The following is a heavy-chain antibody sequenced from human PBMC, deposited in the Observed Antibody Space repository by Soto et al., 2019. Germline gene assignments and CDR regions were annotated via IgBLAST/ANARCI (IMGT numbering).Heavy chain of an antibody. CDR3: AKGEWIQLWFGLDV. CDR2: ISWNSGSI. CDR1: GFTFDDYA. Sequence: GGSLRLSCAASGFTFDDYAMHWVRQAPGKGLEWVSGISWNSGSIGYADSVKGRFTISRDNAKNSLYLQMNSLRAEDTALYYCAKGEWIQLWFGLDVWGKGTTVTVSS. D-gene: IGHD5-18*01. V-gene: IGHV3-9*01. J-gene: IGHJ6*04.